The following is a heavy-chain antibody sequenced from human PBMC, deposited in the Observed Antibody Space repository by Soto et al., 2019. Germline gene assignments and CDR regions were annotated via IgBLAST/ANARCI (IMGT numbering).Heavy chain of an antibody. CDR1: GFTFDDYA. CDR3: AKDIKGLSYGDYVGYYYMDV. D-gene: IGHD4-17*01. Sequence: GGSLRLSCAASGFTFDDYAMHWVRQAPGKGLEWVSGISWNSGSIGYADSVKGRFTISRDNAKNSLYLQMNSLRAEDTALYYCAKDIKGLSYGDYVGYYYMDVWGKGTTVTVSS. CDR2: ISWNSGSI. J-gene: IGHJ6*03. V-gene: IGHV3-9*01.